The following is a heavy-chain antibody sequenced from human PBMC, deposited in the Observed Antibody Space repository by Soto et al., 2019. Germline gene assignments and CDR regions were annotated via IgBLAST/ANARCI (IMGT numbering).Heavy chain of an antibody. J-gene: IGHJ6*02. V-gene: IGHV5-51*01. CDR2: IYPGDSDT. CDR3: ARHISSFRYYYYAMDV. CDR1: GYTFTDYW. D-gene: IGHD6-13*01. Sequence: GESLKISCKGSGYTFTDYWIGWVRQLPGKGLEWMGLIYPGDSDTRYSPSFQGQVTITADKSTSTAYLQWNTLKASDTAMYYCARHISSFRYYYYAMDVWGQGTTVTVSS.